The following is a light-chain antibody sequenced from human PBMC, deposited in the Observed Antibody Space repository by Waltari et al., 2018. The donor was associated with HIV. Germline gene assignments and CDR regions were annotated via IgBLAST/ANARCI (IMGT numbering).Light chain of an antibody. J-gene: IGLJ2*01. Sequence: SYELTQPPSVSVSPGQPARIPCSGDALPTHYAYWYKQKPGQAPVLVIYKDNERPSGIPERISGSSSGTTVTLTISGVQAEDEADYYCQSADSSGTVVFGGGTKLTVL. CDR2: KDN. CDR3: QSADSSGTVV. CDR1: ALPTHY. V-gene: IGLV3-25*03.